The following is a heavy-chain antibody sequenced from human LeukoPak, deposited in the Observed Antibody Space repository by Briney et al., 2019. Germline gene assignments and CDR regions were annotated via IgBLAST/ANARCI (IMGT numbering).Heavy chain of an antibody. D-gene: IGHD6-6*01. Sequence: PGGSLRLSCAASGFTFSSCGMHWVRQAPGKGLECVAGVSHDGNNKDYADSVKGRFTISRDNSKNTLYLQMNSLRAEDTAVYYCATDSSSRPEDYWGQGTRVTVSS. CDR1: GFTFSSCG. V-gene: IGHV3-33*01. CDR3: ATDSSSRPEDY. J-gene: IGHJ4*02. CDR2: VSHDGNNK.